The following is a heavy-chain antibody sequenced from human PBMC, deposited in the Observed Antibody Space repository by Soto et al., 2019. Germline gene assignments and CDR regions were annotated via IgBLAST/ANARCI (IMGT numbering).Heavy chain of an antibody. CDR2: ISYDGSNK. D-gene: IGHD3-9*01. CDR1: GFTFSSYA. J-gene: IGHJ4*02. Sequence: PGGSLRLSCAASGFTFSSYAMHWVRQAPGKGLEWVAVISYDGSNKYYADSVKGRFTISRDNSKNTLYLQMNSLRAEDTAVYYCARLDWASYDYWGRGTLVTVSS. V-gene: IGHV3-30-3*01. CDR3: ARLDWASYDY.